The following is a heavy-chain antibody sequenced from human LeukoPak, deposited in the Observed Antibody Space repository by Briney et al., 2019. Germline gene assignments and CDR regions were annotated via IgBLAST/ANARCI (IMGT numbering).Heavy chain of an antibody. Sequence: ASVKVSCKASGYTFTSYYMHWVRQAPGQGLEWMGIINPSGGSTSYAQKFQGRVTMTRDTSTSTVYMELSSLRSEDTAVYYCARALSCWYDNDYYYYYGMDVWGQGTTVTVSS. V-gene: IGHV1-46*01. CDR2: INPSGGST. D-gene: IGHD6-13*01. CDR1: GYTFTSYY. CDR3: ARALSCWYDNDYYYYYGMDV. J-gene: IGHJ6*02.